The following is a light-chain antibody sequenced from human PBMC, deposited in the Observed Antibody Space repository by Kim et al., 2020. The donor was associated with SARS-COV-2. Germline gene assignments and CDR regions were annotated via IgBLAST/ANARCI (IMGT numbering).Light chain of an antibody. Sequence: DIQMTQSPSSLSASVGDRVTITCRASQSISSYLNWYQQKPGKAPKLLIYAASSLQSGVPSRFSGSGSGTDFTLTISTLQPEDFATYESQQNYITPYTFGQGTKLEI. CDR3: QQNYITPYT. CDR2: AAS. V-gene: IGKV1-39*01. CDR1: QSISSY. J-gene: IGKJ2*01.